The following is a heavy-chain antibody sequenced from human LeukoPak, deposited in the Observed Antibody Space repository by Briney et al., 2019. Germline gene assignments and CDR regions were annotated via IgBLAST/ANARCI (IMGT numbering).Heavy chain of an antibody. D-gene: IGHD6-19*01. CDR1: GGSISSGSYY. V-gene: IGHV4-61*02. CDR2: IYTSGRT. J-gene: IGHJ4*02. Sequence: PSQTLSLTRTVSGGSISSGSYYWSWIRQPAGKGLEWVGRIYTSGRTNYNPSLKSRVTISVDTSKNQFSLKLSSVTAADTAVYYCARDVAVAGTLLDYWGQGTLVTVSS. CDR3: ARDVAVAGTLLDY.